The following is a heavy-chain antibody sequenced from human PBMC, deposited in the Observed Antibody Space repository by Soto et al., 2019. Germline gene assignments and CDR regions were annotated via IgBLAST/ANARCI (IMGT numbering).Heavy chain of an antibody. CDR2: MSYDGSNK. CDR1: GFTFSDYG. Sequence: QVQLVESGGGVVQPGRSLRLSCAASGFTFSDYGMHWVRQAPGKGLEWVAVMSYDGSNKYYADSVKGRFTISRDNSKNTRYLQMNSLRAADTAVYYCAKQNCGGVCYPTLDYWGQGTLVTVSS. V-gene: IGHV3-30*18. D-gene: IGHD2-21*02. J-gene: IGHJ4*02. CDR3: AKQNCGGVCYPTLDY.